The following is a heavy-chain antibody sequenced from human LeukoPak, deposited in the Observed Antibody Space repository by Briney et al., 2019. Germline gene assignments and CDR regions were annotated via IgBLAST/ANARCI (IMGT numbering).Heavy chain of an antibody. D-gene: IGHD3-10*01. CDR2: FDPEDGET. Sequence: ASVKVSCKVSGYTLTELSMHWVRQAPGKGLEWMGGFDPEDGETIYAQKFQGRVTMTEDTSTDTAYMELSSLRSEDTAVYYCATGPLWFGEFNYYMDVWGKGTTVTISS. J-gene: IGHJ6*03. V-gene: IGHV1-24*01. CDR1: GYTLTELS. CDR3: ATGPLWFGEFNYYMDV.